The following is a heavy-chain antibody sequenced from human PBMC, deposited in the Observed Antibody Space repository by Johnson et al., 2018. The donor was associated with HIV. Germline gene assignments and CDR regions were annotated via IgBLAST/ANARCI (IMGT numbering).Heavy chain of an antibody. CDR2: ISHDGNDE. Sequence: VQLVESGGGAVQPGRSLRLSCVVSGFSLSSYAMHWVRQAPGKGLEWVAAISHDGNDEYYADSVKGRLTISRDNSKNTLYLEMNSLKPEDTSVCYCASLYVFDIWGQGTMVTVSS. V-gene: IGHV3-30*04. CDR1: GFSLSSYA. J-gene: IGHJ3*02. CDR3: ASLYVFDI.